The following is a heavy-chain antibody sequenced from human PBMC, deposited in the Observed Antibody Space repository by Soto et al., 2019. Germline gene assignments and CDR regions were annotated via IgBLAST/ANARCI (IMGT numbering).Heavy chain of an antibody. V-gene: IGHV1-18*01. CDR3: ARDNGRGYRGDDDHAFDI. CDR2: ISAYNGNT. Sequence: QVQLVQSGAEVKKPGASVKVSCKASGYTFTSYGISWVRQAPGQGLEWMGWISAYNGNTNYAQKLQGRASMTTDTSTSTAYRELRSLTSDDTAVYYCARDNGRGYRGDDDHAFDIWGQGTMVTVSS. CDR1: GYTFTSYG. J-gene: IGHJ3*02. D-gene: IGHD5-12*01.